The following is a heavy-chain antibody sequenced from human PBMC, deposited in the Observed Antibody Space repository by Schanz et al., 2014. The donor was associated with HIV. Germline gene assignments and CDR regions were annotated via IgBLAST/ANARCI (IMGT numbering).Heavy chain of an antibody. J-gene: IGHJ4*02. CDR1: GFSFSNFW. CDR3: VLPSAKIVGGLGEHYFDH. Sequence: EVRLVESGGGLVQSGGSLRLSCAASGFSFSNFWVTWVRQAPGKRLEWVANKKQDESEKYYADSVKGRFTISRDNAKNSLYLQMNSLRAEDTAVYYCVLPSAKIVGGLGEHYFDHWGQGTLVIVSS. V-gene: IGHV3-7*01. D-gene: IGHD1-26*01. CDR2: KKQDESEK.